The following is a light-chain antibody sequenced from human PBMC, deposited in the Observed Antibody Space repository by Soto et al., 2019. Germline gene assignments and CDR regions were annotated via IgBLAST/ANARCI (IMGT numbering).Light chain of an antibody. V-gene: IGKV1-39*01. Sequence: DIQMTQSPSSLSASVGDRVTITCRASQSISNYLNWYQQKPGKAAKLLIYTAYSVQSGVPSRFSGSGSGTDFTLTISSLQPEDFATYYCQQSYSALNTFGQGTKLEIK. J-gene: IGKJ2*01. CDR3: QQSYSALNT. CDR2: TAY. CDR1: QSISNY.